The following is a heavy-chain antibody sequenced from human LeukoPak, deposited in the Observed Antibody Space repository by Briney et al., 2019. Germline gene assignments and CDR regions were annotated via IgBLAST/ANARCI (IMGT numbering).Heavy chain of an antibody. CDR1: GGSFSGYY. J-gene: IGHJ4*02. D-gene: IGHD6-13*01. CDR2: INHSGST. V-gene: IGHV4-34*01. Sequence: ASETLSLTCAVYGGSFSGYYWSWIRQPPGKGLEWIGEINHSGSTNYNPSLKSRVTISVDTSKNQFSLKLSSVTAADTAVYYCARRPGYSSSWYLYYFDYWGQGTLVTVSS. CDR3: ARRPGYSSSWYLYYFDY.